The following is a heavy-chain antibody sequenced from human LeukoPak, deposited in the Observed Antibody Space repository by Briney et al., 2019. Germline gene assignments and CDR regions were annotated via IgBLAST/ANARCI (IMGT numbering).Heavy chain of an antibody. CDR1: GFTFSSYW. CDR3: ASWCSSTNCHGGAMVNY. V-gene: IGHV3-7*01. Sequence: GGSLRLSCAASGFTFSSYWMSWVRQAPGKGLEWVANIKQDGSEKYYVDSVKGRFTISRDNAKNSLYLQMNSLRAEDTAVYYCASWCSSTNCHGGAMVNYWGQGTLVTVSS. D-gene: IGHD2-2*01. CDR2: IKQDGSEK. J-gene: IGHJ4*02.